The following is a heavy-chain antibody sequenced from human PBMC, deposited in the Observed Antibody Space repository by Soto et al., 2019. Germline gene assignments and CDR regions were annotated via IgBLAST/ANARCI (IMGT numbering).Heavy chain of an antibody. CDR3: ATPLTTDFDY. J-gene: IGHJ4*02. CDR2: INTDESVR. D-gene: IGHD4-17*01. V-gene: IGHV3-74*01. Sequence: EVQLVESGGGLVQPGGSLRLSCAASGFTLSRYWMHWVRQSPGKGLVWVSRINTDESVRSDADSVKGRFTASRDNAKNTLYLQLNSLSAEDTAVYYCATPLTTDFDYWGRGTLVTVSS. CDR1: GFTLSRYW.